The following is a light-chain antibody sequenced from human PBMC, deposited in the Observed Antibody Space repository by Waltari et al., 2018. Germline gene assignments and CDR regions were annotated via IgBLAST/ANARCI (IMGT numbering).Light chain of an antibody. Sequence: IVLTQSPRPLSLSPRARATLPCRASQSINTYLAWYQQRPGQAPRLLIYGASTRATGTPDRFSGSGSGTDFTLSISGLEPEDFAVYYCQQFGSSPEMFGPGTKVEIK. V-gene: IGKV3-20*01. CDR1: QSINTY. CDR2: GAS. CDR3: QQFGSSPEM. J-gene: IGKJ1*01.